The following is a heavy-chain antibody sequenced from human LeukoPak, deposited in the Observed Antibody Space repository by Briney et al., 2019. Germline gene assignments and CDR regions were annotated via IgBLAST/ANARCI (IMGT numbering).Heavy chain of an antibody. Sequence: VGSLRLSCAASGFPFSSYAMNLVRQAPGKGLEWVSVISDRCGSTYYADSVKGRCTISRDNSKKTIYLQSNSLRAEDTAVYYCAKGVYYDSSGYSYGYWGQGTLVTVS. V-gene: IGHV3-23*01. CDR2: ISDRCGST. D-gene: IGHD3-22*01. CDR1: GFPFSSYA. CDR3: AKGVYYDSSGYSYGY. J-gene: IGHJ4*02.